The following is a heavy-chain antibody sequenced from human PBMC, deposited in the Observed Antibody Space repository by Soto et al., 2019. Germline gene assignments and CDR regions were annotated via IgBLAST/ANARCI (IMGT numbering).Heavy chain of an antibody. D-gene: IGHD1-1*01. CDR3: AKDRSTMRWFDP. V-gene: IGHV4-4*07. J-gene: IGHJ5*02. CDR2: VQMSGTT. CDR1: GASVRSYH. Sequence: SETLSLTCAVSGASVRSYHWSWIRQAAGKGLEWIGRVQMSGTTNYNPSLKTRVTMSLDTSKNEVSLRMTSVTAADTAVYFCAKDRSTMRWFDPWGQGILVTSPQ.